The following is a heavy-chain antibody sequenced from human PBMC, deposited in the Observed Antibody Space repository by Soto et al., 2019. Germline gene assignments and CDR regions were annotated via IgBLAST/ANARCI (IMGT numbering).Heavy chain of an antibody. CDR2: ISSSSSYI. CDR3: ATPLITTVTGNFQQ. V-gene: IGHV3-21*01. CDR1: GFTFSSYI. J-gene: IGHJ1*01. D-gene: IGHD4-17*01. Sequence: GGSLRLSCAASGFTFSSYIMNWVRQAPGKGLEWVSSISSSSSYIYYADSVKGRFTISRDNAKNSLYLQMNSLRAEDTAVYYCATPLITTVTGNFQQWGPGTLVTLSS.